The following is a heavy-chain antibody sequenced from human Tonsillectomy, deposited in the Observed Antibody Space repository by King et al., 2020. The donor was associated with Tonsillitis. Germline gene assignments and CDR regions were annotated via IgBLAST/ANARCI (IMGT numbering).Heavy chain of an antibody. D-gene: IGHD2-21*01. J-gene: IGHJ4*02. CDR3: AKAFCGSSCSPLDY. Sequence: VQLVESGGGLVQPGRSLRLSCAASGFTFDDYAMHWVRQAPGKGLEWVSGISWNSGNISYADSVKGRFTISRDNAKNSLYMEMNSLRAEDTALYYCAKAFCGSSCSPLDYWGQGTLVTVSS. CDR1: GFTFDDYA. V-gene: IGHV3-9*01. CDR2: ISWNSGNI.